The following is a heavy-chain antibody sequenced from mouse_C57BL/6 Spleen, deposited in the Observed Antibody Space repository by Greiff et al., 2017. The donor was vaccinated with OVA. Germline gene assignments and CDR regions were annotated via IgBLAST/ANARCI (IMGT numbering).Heavy chain of an antibody. CDR1: GYNITDYY. Sequence: EVQLQQSGAELVRPGASVKLSCTASGYNITDYYMHWVKQRPEQGLEWIGRIDPEDGDTEYAQKFQGKATMTADTSSNTAYLQLSSLTSEDTADYYCYIGYNNGKDSFDYWGQGTTLTVSS. J-gene: IGHJ2*01. CDR3: YIGYNNGKDSFDY. CDR2: IDPEDGDT. D-gene: IGHD1-1*01. V-gene: IGHV14-1*01.